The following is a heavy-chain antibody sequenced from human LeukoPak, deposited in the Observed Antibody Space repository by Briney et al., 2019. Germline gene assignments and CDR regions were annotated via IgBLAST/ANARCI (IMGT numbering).Heavy chain of an antibody. CDR3: TTDTWYSAGH. V-gene: IGHV3-7*03. D-gene: IGHD2-15*01. Sequence: GGSLRLSCTASGFIFSGSWMAWIRQAPGKGLEWVAIIKKDGSEKYYVDSMKGRFTISSDNAKNSLFLQMNSLRAEDTAIYYCTTDTWYSAGHWGQGTLVTVSS. CDR1: GFIFSGSW. CDR2: IKKDGSEK. J-gene: IGHJ4*02.